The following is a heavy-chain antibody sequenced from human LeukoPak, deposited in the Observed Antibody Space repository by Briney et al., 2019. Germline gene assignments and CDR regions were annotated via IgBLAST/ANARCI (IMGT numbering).Heavy chain of an antibody. CDR2: ISGTGSVT. D-gene: IGHD3-10*01. V-gene: IGHV3-23*01. CDR3: AKGKAGSVNYVMDV. Sequence: GGSLRLSCAASGFTFSNYAISWVRQAPGKGLEWIATISGTGSVTSYANSAKGRFTISRDNSKNTVSLRRSSLRVEDTAVYYCAKGKAGSVNYVMDVWGQGTTVIVSS. J-gene: IGHJ6*02. CDR1: GFTFSNYA.